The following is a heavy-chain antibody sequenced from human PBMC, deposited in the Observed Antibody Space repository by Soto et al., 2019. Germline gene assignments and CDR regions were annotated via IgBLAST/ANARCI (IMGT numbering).Heavy chain of an antibody. D-gene: IGHD1-26*01. V-gene: IGHV5-51*01. J-gene: IGHJ3*02. Sequence: PGESLKISCKGSGYSFTSYWIGWVRQMPGKGLEWMGIIYPGDSDSRYSPSFQGQVTISADKSISTAYLQWSSLKASDTGMYYCERRESGTYLRAFDIWGQGTMVTVSS. CDR1: GYSFTSYW. CDR2: IYPGDSDS. CDR3: ERRESGTYLRAFDI.